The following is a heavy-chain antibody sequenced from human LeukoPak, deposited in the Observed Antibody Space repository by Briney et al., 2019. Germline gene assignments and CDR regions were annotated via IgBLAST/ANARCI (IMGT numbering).Heavy chain of an antibody. J-gene: IGHJ6*03. V-gene: IGHV4-39*07. CDR1: GGSISSSTYY. Sequence: PSETLSLTCTVSGGSISSSTYYWGWIRQPPGKGLEWIGSIYYSGNSHYNPSLKSRVTISVDTSKNQFSLKLSSVTAADTAVYYCARGPPPSGSYYHTPYYYYYYMDVWGKGTTVTISS. D-gene: IGHD3-10*01. CDR3: ARGPPPSGSYYHTPYYYYYYMDV. CDR2: IYYSGNS.